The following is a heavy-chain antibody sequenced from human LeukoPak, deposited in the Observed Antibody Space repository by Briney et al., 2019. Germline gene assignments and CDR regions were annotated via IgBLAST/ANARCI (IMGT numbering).Heavy chain of an antibody. CDR3: ARGPDSGTFYRYFY. Sequence: GGSLRLSCAASGFILTKYWMSWVRQAPGKGLEWVASIRPDGIEKQYVDSVKGRFFISRDNSSESLHLQMKTLRVDDTALYFCARGPDSGTFYRYFYWGQGALTTVSS. CDR2: IRPDGIEK. D-gene: IGHD3-10*01. J-gene: IGHJ4*02. V-gene: IGHV3-7*01. CDR1: GFILTKYW.